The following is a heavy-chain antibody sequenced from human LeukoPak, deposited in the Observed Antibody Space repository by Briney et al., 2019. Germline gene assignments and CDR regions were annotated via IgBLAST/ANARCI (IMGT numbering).Heavy chain of an antibody. CDR3: ARVSALTSGGAFEI. D-gene: IGHD3-10*01. J-gene: IGHJ3*02. CDR1: GYRFTSYW. V-gene: IGHV5-51*01. CDR2: IYPGDSDT. Sequence: GESLKISCKGSGYRFTSYWIAWVRQMPGKGLGWMGIIYPGDSDTRYSPSFQGQVTISADKSISTAYLQWSSLKASDSAIYYCARVSALTSGGAFEIWGQGTMVTVSS.